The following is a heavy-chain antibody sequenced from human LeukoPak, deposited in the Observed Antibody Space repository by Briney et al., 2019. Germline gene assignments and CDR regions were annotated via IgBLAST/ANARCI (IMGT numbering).Heavy chain of an antibody. Sequence: GGSLRLSCAASGFTFSSYAMSWVRQAPGKGLEWVSAISGSGGSTYYADSVKGRFTISRDNSKNTLYLQMNSLRAEDTAVYYCARTISPPRSYYFDYWGQGTLVTVSS. CDR2: ISGSGGST. CDR1: GFTFSSYA. V-gene: IGHV3-23*01. CDR3: ARTISPPRSYYFDY. J-gene: IGHJ4*02. D-gene: IGHD1-26*01.